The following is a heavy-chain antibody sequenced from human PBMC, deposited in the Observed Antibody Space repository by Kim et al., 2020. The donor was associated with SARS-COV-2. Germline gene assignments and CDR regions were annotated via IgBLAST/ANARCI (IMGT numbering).Heavy chain of an antibody. CDR2: INPNSGGT. J-gene: IGHJ4*02. V-gene: IGHV1-2*04. CDR3: ARVGAVAGNTTFDY. Sequence: ASVKVSCKASGYTFTGYYMHWVRQAPGQGLEWMGWINPNSGGTNYAQKFQGWVTMTRDTSISTAYMELSRLRSDDTAVYYCARVGAVAGNTTFDYWGQGTLVTVSS. CDR1: GYTFTGYY. D-gene: IGHD6-19*01.